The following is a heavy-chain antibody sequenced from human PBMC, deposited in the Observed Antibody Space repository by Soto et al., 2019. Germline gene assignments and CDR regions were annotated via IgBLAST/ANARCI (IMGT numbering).Heavy chain of an antibody. J-gene: IGHJ6*02. CDR2: IIPIFGTA. CDR3: ARDSGTVLGVVIPQNGMDV. CDR1: GGTFSSYA. V-gene: IGHV1-69*01. Sequence: QVQLVQSGAEVKTPGSSVKVSCKASGGTFSSYAISWVRQAPRQGLEWMGGIIPIFGTANYAQKFQGRVTITADESTRTAYMELSSLRSEDTAVYYCARDSGTVLGVVIPQNGMDVWGQGTTVTVSS. D-gene: IGHD3-3*01.